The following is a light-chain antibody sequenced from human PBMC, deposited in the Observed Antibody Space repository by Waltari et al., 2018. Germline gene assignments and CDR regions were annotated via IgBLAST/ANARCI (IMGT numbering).Light chain of an antibody. CDR2: WAS. V-gene: IGKV4-1*01. Sequence: IVMTQSPESLAVALGERATLNCKSSQSLLYSSNNKNSLAWYQQKPGQPPKLLIYWASTRESGVPERFSGSGSGTEFTLTISSLQAEDVAVYYCQQYYITPPVTFGPGTKVDIK. CDR3: QQYYITPPVT. CDR1: QSLLYSSNNKNS. J-gene: IGKJ3*01.